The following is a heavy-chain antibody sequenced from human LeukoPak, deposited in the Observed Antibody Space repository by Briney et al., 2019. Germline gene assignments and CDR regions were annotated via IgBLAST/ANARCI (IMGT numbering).Heavy chain of an antibody. CDR3: VREVYRKGYGDYGGLDP. J-gene: IGHJ5*02. D-gene: IGHD4-17*01. Sequence: SETLSLTCAVYGGSFSGSYWSWIRQPPGKRLEWIGEINHSGSTNYDSSLESRVTISVDTSKNQFSLKLSSVTVADTAVYYCVREVYRKGYGDYGGLDPWGQGTLVTVSS. V-gene: IGHV4-34*01. CDR2: INHSGST. CDR1: GGSFSGSY.